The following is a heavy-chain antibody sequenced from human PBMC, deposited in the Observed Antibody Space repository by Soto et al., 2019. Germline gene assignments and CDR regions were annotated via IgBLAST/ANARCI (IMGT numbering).Heavy chain of an antibody. Sequence: GESLKISCAASGFTFSTYWMHWIRQAPGKGLVWVSRMNSDGTTTTYADSVKGRFTVSRDNTKNMLYLQMDSLRAEDTAVYYCVRELLTNSAYWGQGTLVTVSS. CDR1: GFTFSTYW. J-gene: IGHJ4*02. D-gene: IGHD2-15*01. V-gene: IGHV3-74*03. CDR2: MNSDGTTT. CDR3: VRELLTNSAY.